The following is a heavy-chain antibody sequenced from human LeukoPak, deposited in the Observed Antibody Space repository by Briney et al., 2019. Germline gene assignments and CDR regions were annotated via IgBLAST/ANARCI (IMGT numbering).Heavy chain of an antibody. CDR3: ARAWDTAMVDY. CDR2: IYYSGST. V-gene: IGHV4-30-4*08. J-gene: IGHJ4*02. D-gene: IGHD5-18*01. CDR1: GGSISSGDYY. Sequence: SQTLSLTCTVSGGSISSGDYYWSWIRQPPGKGLEWIGYIYYSGSTYYNPSLKSRVTISVDTSKNQFSLKRSSVTAADTAVYYCARAWDTAMVDYWGQGTLVTVSS.